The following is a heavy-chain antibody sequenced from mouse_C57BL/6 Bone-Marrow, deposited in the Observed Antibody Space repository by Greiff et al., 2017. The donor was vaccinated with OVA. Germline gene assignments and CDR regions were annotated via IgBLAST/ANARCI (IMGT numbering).Heavy chain of an antibody. D-gene: IGHD4-1*01. Sequence: QVQLQQSGAELVRPGTSVKVSCKASGYAFTNYLIEWVKQRPGQGLEWIGVINPGSGGTNYNEKFKGKATLTADNSSSTAYMQLSSLTSEDSAVYFCAREEELGLVDYWGQGTTLTVSS. V-gene: IGHV1-54*01. CDR3: AREEELGLVDY. J-gene: IGHJ2*01. CDR1: GYAFTNYL. CDR2: INPGSGGT.